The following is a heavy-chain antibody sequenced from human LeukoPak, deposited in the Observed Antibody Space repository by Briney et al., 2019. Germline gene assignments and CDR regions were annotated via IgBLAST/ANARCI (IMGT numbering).Heavy chain of an antibody. CDR1: GGSFSGYY. CDR3: ARDVRNSNYGFDY. V-gene: IGHV4-34*01. Sequence: SETLSLTCAVYGGSFSGYYWSWIRQPPGKGLEWIGEINHSGSTSYNPSLKSRVTISVDTSKNQFSLKLSSVTAADTAVYYCARDVRNSNYGFDYWGQGTLVTVSS. J-gene: IGHJ4*02. D-gene: IGHD4-11*01. CDR2: INHSGST.